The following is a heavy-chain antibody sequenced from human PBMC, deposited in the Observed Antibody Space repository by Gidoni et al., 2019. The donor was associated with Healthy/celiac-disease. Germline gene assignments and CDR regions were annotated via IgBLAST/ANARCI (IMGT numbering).Heavy chain of an antibody. J-gene: IGHJ4*02. D-gene: IGHD5-18*01. CDR2: INHSGST. CDR1: GGSFSGYY. CDR3: ARDDTAMVTGFDY. V-gene: IGHV4-34*01. Sequence: QVQLQQWGAGLLKPSETLSLTCAVYGGSFSGYYWSWIRQPPGKGLEWIGEINHSGSTNYNPSLKSRVTISVDTSKNQFSLKLSSVTAADTAVYYCARDDTAMVTGFDYWGQGTLVTVSS.